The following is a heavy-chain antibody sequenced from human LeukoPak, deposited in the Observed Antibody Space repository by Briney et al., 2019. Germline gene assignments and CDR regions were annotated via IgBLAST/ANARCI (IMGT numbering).Heavy chain of an antibody. V-gene: IGHV4-38-2*02. D-gene: IGHD6-19*01. CDR2: IYHSGST. CDR1: GYSISGGYY. J-gene: IGHJ6*02. Sequence: SETLSLTCTVSGYSISGGYYWGWIRQPPGKGLEWIGSIYHSGSTYYNPSLKSRVTISVDTSKNQFSLKLSSVTAADTAVYYCGSSGYYYYYGMDVWGQGTTVTVSS. CDR3: GSSGYYYYYGMDV.